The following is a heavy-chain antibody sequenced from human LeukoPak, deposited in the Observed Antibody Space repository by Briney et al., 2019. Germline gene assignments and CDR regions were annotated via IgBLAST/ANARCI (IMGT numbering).Heavy chain of an antibody. CDR3: ARGNGTEYSSGWYHFSLYFDY. CDR2: IIPIFGTA. CDR1: GGTFSSYA. D-gene: IGHD6-19*01. V-gene: IGHV1-69*01. J-gene: IGHJ4*02. Sequence: GASVKVSCKASGGTFSSYAISWVRQAPGQGLEWMGGIIPIFGTANYAQKFQGRVTITADESTSTAYMELSSLRSEDTAVYYCARGNGTEYSSGWYHFSLYFDYWGQGTLVTVSS.